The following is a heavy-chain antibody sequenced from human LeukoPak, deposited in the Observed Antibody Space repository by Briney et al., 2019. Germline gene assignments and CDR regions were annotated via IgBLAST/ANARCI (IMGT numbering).Heavy chain of an antibody. V-gene: IGHV5-51*03. D-gene: IGHD6-13*01. CDR1: GYSFTSYW. CDR3: ARPGIPGYSSSWPSHMDV. CDR2: IYPGDSDT. J-gene: IGHJ6*03. Sequence: GESLKISCKGSGYSFTSYWIGWVRQMPGKGLEWMGIIYPGDSDTRYSPSFQGQVTISADKSISTAYLQWSSLTASDTAMYYCARPGIPGYSSSWPSHMDVWGKGTTVTVSS.